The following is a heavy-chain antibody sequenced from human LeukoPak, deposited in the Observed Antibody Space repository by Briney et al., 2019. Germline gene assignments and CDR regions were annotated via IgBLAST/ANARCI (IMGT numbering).Heavy chain of an antibody. Sequence: PGRSLRLSCEASGFSFDDYAMHWVRQAPGKGLEWLSIISWNSGYIGYADSVKGRFTISRDNAKNSLYLQMNSLRAEDTAFYYCAKVRGTYSSGYFFDCWGQGALVTVSS. D-gene: IGHD6-19*01. CDR3: AKVRGTYSSGYFFDC. CDR2: ISWNSGYI. CDR1: GFSFDDYA. J-gene: IGHJ4*02. V-gene: IGHV3-9*01.